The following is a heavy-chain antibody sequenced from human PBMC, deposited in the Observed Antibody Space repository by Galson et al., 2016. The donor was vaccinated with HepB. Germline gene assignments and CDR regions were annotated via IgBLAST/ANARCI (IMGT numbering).Heavy chain of an antibody. D-gene: IGHD4-17*01. CDR2: ISGNSGDI. J-gene: IGHJ4*02. CDR3: ARSLLTVTSPFGY. CDR1: GFTFSDYY. Sequence: SLRLSCAASGFTFSDYYMSWIRQAPGKGLEWISYISGNSGDIRYADPVKGRFTVSRDNAENSVYLQMNSLRVDDTAVYYCARSLLTVTSPFGYWGQGTLVTVSS. V-gene: IGHV3-11*06.